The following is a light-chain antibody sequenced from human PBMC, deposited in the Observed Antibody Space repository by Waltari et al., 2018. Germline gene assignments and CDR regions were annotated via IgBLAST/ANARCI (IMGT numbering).Light chain of an antibody. Sequence: DIVMIQSPDSLAVALGGKATINCKTCQSILHSSSNKNYLAWYQQKPGQPPKLLIYWASTRESGVPDRFSGSGSGTDFTLTISGLQAEDVAVYYCHQYYSAPRTFGQGTKVEIK. V-gene: IGKV4-1*01. CDR3: HQYYSAPRT. CDR1: QSILHSSSNKNY. J-gene: IGKJ1*01. CDR2: WAS.